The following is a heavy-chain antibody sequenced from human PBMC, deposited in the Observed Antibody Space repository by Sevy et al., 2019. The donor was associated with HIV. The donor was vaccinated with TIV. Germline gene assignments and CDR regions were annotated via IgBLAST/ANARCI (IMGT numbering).Heavy chain of an antibody. Sequence: ASVKVSCKASGYTFSGYDINWVRQATGQGLEWMGWMNPDSGRRGYAPKFQGIVTMTTNTSIDTAYMELRRLRSEDSAVYYCARADLDSSTFFYYYGMDVWGQGTTVTVSS. CDR3: ARADLDSSTFFYYYGMDV. CDR1: GYTFSGYD. D-gene: IGHD6-13*01. J-gene: IGHJ6*02. CDR2: MNPDSGRR. V-gene: IGHV1-8*02.